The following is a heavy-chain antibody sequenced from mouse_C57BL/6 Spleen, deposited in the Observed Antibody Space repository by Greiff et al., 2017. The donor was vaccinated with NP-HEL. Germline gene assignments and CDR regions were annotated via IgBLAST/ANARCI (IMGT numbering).Heavy chain of an antibody. J-gene: IGHJ2*01. V-gene: IGHV1-64*01. CDR3: ARDWDYDDDY. CDR1: GYTFTSYW. CDR2: IHPNSGST. Sequence: QVQLKQPGAELVKPGASVKLSCKASGYTFTSYWMHWVKQRPGQGLEWIGMIHPNSGSTNYNEKFKSKATLTVDKSSSTAYMQLSSLTSEDSAVYYCARDWDYDDDYWGQGTTLTVSS. D-gene: IGHD2-4*01.